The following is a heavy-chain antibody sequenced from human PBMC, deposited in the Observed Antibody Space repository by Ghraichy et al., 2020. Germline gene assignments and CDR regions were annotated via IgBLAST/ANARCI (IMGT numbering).Heavy chain of an antibody. CDR3: AKPRTTYDYYGLDV. D-gene: IGHD4-11*01. V-gene: IGHV3-23*01. CDR2: ISSSGLST. CDR1: GFTFTSYA. J-gene: IGHJ6*02. Sequence: GGSLRLSCVASGFTFTSYAMSWVRQAPGKGLEWVSVISSSGLSTFYADSVKGRFTISRDNSRDTLYLQMNSLRAEDTAEYYCAKPRTTYDYYGLDVWGQGTAVTVFS.